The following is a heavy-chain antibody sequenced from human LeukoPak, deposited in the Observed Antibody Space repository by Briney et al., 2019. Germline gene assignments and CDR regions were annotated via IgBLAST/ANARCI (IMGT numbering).Heavy chain of an antibody. CDR1: GFTFSSYA. Sequence: GGSLRLSCAASGFTFSSYAMSWVRQAPGKGLVGVSAIMGRGGSTYYADSVKGRFTIPRDNYKLTVSVQVNTLRCEDTAVYFCAKEGYYYYMDVWGKGTTVTVSS. CDR3: AKEGYYYYMDV. J-gene: IGHJ6*03. CDR2: IMGRGGST. V-gene: IGHV3-23*01.